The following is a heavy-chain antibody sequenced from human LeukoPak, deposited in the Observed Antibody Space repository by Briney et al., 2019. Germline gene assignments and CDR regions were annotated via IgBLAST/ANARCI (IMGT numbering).Heavy chain of an antibody. V-gene: IGHV4-34*01. J-gene: IGHJ4*02. CDR3: ASACSGGSCYSVYFDY. CDR1: GGSISSYY. CDR2: INHSGST. Sequence: SETLSLTCTVSGGSISSYYWSWIRQPPGRGLEWIGEINHSGSTNYNPSLKSRVTISVDTSKNQFSLKLSSVTAADTAVYYCASACSGGSCYSVYFDYWGQGTLVTVSS. D-gene: IGHD2-15*01.